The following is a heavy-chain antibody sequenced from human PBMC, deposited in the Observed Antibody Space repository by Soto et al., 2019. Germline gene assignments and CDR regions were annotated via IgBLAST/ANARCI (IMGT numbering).Heavy chain of an antibody. CDR3: ARDSKYYYDSSDYHPKGAFDI. Sequence: PSETLSLTCTVSGGSVSSGSYYWSWIRQPPGKGLEWIGYIYYSGSTNYNPSLKSRVTISVDTSKNQFSLKLSSVTAADTAVYYCARDSKYYYDSSDYHPKGAFDIWGQGTMVTVSS. V-gene: IGHV4-61*01. D-gene: IGHD3-22*01. CDR2: IYYSGST. CDR1: GGSVSSGSYY. J-gene: IGHJ3*02.